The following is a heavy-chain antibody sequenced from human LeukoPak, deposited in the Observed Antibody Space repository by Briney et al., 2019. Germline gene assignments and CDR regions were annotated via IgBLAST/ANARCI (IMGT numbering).Heavy chain of an antibody. Sequence: GGSLRLSCAASGFTFSSYGMHWVRQAPGKGLEWVAVISHDGSSQKYADSVKGRFTVSRDKSKNTLFLQMSSLRVEDTAVYYCASDPSRGVVPATLGDYWGQGTLVTVSS. CDR3: ASDPSRGVVPATLGDY. J-gene: IGHJ4*02. D-gene: IGHD2-2*01. V-gene: IGHV3-30*03. CDR1: GFTFSSYG. CDR2: ISHDGSSQ.